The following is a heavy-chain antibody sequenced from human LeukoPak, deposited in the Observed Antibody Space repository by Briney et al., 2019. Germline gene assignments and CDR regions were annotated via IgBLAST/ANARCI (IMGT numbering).Heavy chain of an antibody. CDR2: IIPIFGTA. CDR1: GGTFSSYA. J-gene: IGHJ6*02. CDR3: ARGSYLELGEFYYYYGMDV. Sequence: GASVKVSCKASGGTFSSYAISWVRQAPGQGLEWMGGIIPIFGTANYAQKFQGRVTITADESTSTAYMELSSLRSEDTAVYYCARGSYLELGEFYYYYGMDVWGQGTTVTVSS. V-gene: IGHV1-69*13. D-gene: IGHD1-7*01.